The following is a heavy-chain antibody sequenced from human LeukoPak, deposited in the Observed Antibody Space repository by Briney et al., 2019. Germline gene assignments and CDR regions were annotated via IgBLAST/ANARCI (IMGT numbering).Heavy chain of an antibody. CDR1: GGSISSSNW. D-gene: IGHD1-26*01. CDR2: IYHSGST. CDR3: ARDGGGIVGATRFDY. V-gene: IGHV4-4*02. Sequence: SETLSLTCAVSGGSISSSNWWTWVRQPPGKGLEWIGEIYHSGSTNYNPSLKSRVTISVDKSKNQFSLKLSSVTAADTAVYYCARDGGGIVGATRFDYWGQGTLATVSS. J-gene: IGHJ4*02.